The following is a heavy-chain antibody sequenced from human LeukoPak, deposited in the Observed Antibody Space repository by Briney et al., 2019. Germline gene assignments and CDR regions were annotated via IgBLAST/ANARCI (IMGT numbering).Heavy chain of an antibody. D-gene: IGHD3-22*01. CDR3: ARDASYDTDHGDHYYMDV. J-gene: IGHJ6*03. CDR2: ISSSGVYI. V-gene: IGHV3-21*01. CDR1: GFTFNMYT. Sequence: GGSLRLSCAASGFTFNMYTMNWVRQAPGKGLEWVSSISSSGVYIYYADSVKGRFTISRDNSKNALYLQMGSLRAEDMAVYYCARDASYDTDHGDHYYMDVWGKGTTVTISS.